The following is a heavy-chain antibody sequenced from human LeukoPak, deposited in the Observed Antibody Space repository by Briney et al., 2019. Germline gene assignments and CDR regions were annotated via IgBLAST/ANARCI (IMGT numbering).Heavy chain of an antibody. J-gene: IGHJ4*02. CDR3: ARVLWYSSSWYADY. CDR2: ISGSGHRT. D-gene: IGHD6-13*01. V-gene: IGHV3-23*01. Sequence: GGSLRLSCAASGFTFSSYGVSWVRQAPGKGLEWVSGISGSGHRTYYADSVKGRFTISRDNSKNTLYLQMNSLRAEDTALYYCARVLWYSSSWYADYWGQGTLVTVSS. CDR1: GFTFSSYG.